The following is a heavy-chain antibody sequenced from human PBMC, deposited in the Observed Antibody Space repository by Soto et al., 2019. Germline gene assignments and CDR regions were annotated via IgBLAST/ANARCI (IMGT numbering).Heavy chain of an antibody. D-gene: IGHD3-16*01. CDR3: AHREGDYYIGGSYKDALAI. CDR2: IYWDNGK. CDR1: GFSLNTTAVA. Sequence: QITLKQSGPTLVIPTQPLTVTCSFSGFSLNTTAVAVGWIRQPPGKALEWLALIYWDNGKRYNPSLKTSLTITTDTSKKQAVLKMTNMDPVDTATYFCAHREGDYYIGGSYKDALAIWGQGTMVTVSS. V-gene: IGHV2-5*02. J-gene: IGHJ3*02.